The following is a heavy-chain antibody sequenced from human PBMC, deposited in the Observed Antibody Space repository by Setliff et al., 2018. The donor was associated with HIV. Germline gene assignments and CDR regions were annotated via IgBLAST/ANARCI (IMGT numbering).Heavy chain of an antibody. CDR2: INPNSGAS. CDR1: GYTFTGYY. J-gene: IGHJ4*02. CDR3: ARDRYHYGTSGYVRYFDY. V-gene: IGHV1-2*02. D-gene: IGHD3-22*01. Sequence: ASVKVSCKPSGYTFTGYYVHWVRQAPGQGLEWIGWINPNSGASNYAQKFQGRVTMTRDTSTSTAYMELSRLRSDATAVYFCARDRYHYGTSGYVRYFDYWGQGTLVTVSS.